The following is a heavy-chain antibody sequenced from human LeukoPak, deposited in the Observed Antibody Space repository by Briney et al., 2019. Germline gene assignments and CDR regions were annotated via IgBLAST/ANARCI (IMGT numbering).Heavy chain of an antibody. J-gene: IGHJ4*02. CDR1: GFTVSSNY. Sequence: GGSLRLSCAASGFTVSSNYMSWVRQAPGKGLEWVSVIYSGGSTYYADYVKGRFTISRDNSKNTLYLQMDSLRAEDTAVYYCARDDSGWGSSWIHWGQGTLVTVSS. V-gene: IGHV3-53*01. D-gene: IGHD6-13*01. CDR3: ARDDSGWGSSWIH. CDR2: IYSGGST.